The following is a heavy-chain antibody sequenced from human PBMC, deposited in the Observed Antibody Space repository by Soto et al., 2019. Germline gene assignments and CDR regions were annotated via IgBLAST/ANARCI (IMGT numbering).Heavy chain of an antibody. CDR2: ISFYNGHT. V-gene: IGHV1-18*01. J-gene: IGHJ4*02. CDR3: ASAESIAVAGKET. D-gene: IGHD6-19*01. CDR1: GDTVTKYG. Sequence: QVQLVQSGGEVKKPGASVKVSCKASGDTVTKYGISWVRQAPGQGLERLGWISFYNGHTNYALKFQDRITFTTDTAEGKAYIEWRSLTSDDGAVDYCASAESIAVAGKETWGQEPEVSVSS.